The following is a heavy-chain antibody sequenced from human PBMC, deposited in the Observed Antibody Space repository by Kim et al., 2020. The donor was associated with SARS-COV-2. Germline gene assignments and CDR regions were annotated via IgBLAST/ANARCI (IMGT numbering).Heavy chain of an antibody. CDR1: GFTFSNAW. J-gene: IGHJ4*02. V-gene: IGHV3-15*01. D-gene: IGHD3-3*01. CDR3: TTVPRGITIFGVVIIDREY. CDR2: IKSKTDGGTT. Sequence: GGSLRLSCAASGFTFSNAWMSWVRQAPGKGLEWVGRIKSKTDGGTTDYAAPVKGRFTISRDDSKNTLYLQMNSLKTEDTAVYYCTTVPRGITIFGVVIIDREYWGPGTLVTVSS.